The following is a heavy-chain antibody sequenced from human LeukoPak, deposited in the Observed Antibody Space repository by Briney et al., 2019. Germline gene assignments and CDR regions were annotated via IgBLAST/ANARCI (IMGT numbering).Heavy chain of an antibody. J-gene: IGHJ4*02. CDR3: AKVREQWLAYFDY. D-gene: IGHD6-19*01. CDR1: GFTFSNYG. Sequence: GGSLRLSCAASGFTFSNYGMSWVRQAPGKGLEWVSAISGSGDSTYYADSVKGRFTISRDNSKNTLYLQMNSLRAEDTAVYYCAKVREQWLAYFDYWGQGTLVTVSS. CDR2: ISGSGDST. V-gene: IGHV3-23*01.